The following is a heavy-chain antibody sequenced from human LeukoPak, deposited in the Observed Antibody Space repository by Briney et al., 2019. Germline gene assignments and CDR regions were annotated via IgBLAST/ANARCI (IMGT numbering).Heavy chain of an antibody. D-gene: IGHD3-10*01. CDR1: GFTFSSYW. V-gene: IGHV3-64*01. CDR2: ISSNGGST. Sequence: GGSLRLSCAASGFTFSSYWMHWVRQAPGKGLEYVSAISSNGGSTYYANSVKGRFTISRDNSKNTLYPQMGSLRAEDMAVYYCARSHYYGSELDYWGQGTLVTVSS. J-gene: IGHJ4*02. CDR3: ARSHYYGSELDY.